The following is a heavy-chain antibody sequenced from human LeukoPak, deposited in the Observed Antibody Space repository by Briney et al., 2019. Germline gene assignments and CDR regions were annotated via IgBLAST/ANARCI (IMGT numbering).Heavy chain of an antibody. J-gene: IGHJ4*02. Sequence: GGSLRLSCAASGFTFNSYAMSWVRQAPGKGLEWVSLISGDGGGTYYADSVKGRFTISRDNSKNSLYLQMNSLRTEDTALYYCAKDKGYSQPMGFDYWGQGTLVTVSS. D-gene: IGHD5-12*01. CDR3: AKDKGYSQPMGFDY. CDR2: ISGDGGGT. CDR1: GFTFNSYA. V-gene: IGHV3-43*02.